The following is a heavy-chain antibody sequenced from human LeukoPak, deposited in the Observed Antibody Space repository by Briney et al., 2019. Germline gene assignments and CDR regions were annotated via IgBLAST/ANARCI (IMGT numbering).Heavy chain of an antibody. V-gene: IGHV4-59*08. Sequence: SETLSLTCTVSGGSISSYYWSWIRQPPGKGLEWVGYIYYTGSTNYNPSLKSRVTISVDTSKNQFSLKLSSVTAADTAVYYCARHLGAYYYYGMDVWGQGTTVTVSS. J-gene: IGHJ6*02. CDR3: ARHLGAYYYYGMDV. D-gene: IGHD1-26*01. CDR2: IYYTGST. CDR1: GGSISSYY.